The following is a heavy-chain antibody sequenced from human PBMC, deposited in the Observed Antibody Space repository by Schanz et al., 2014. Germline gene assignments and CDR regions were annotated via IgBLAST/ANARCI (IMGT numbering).Heavy chain of an antibody. J-gene: IGHJ4*02. CDR3: AKLDGYAYGSMGQEYFDY. V-gene: IGHV3-30*02. Sequence: VQLVESGGGLIQPGGSLRLSCAVSGFTVSDHYMDWVRQAPGKGLEWVAFIHYDGTYKYYADSVKGRFTISRDNSENTLYLQMISLRAEDTAVYYCAKLDGYAYGSMGQEYFDYWGQGTLVAVSS. CDR1: GFTVSDHY. CDR2: IHYDGTYK. D-gene: IGHD5-18*01.